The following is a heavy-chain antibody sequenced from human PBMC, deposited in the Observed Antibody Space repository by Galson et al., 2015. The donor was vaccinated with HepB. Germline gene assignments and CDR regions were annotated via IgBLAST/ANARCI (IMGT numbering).Heavy chain of an antibody. J-gene: IGHJ5*02. V-gene: IGHV2-5*02. D-gene: IGHD4-23*01. CDR2: IYWDDDK. CDR3: AGVYGGNSLGYFDL. CDR1: GFSLSTSGVG. Sequence: PALVKPTQTLTLTCTFSGFSLSTSGVGVGWIRQPPGKALEWLAVIYWDDDKRYSPSLKSRLTITKDTSKNQVVLTMTNMDPVDTAVYYCAGVYGGNSLGYFDLRGQGTLVTVSP.